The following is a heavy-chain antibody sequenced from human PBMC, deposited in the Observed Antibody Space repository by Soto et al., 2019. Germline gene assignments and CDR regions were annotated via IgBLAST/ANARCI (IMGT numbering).Heavy chain of an antibody. V-gene: IGHV2-5*02. CDR1: GFSLSTSGMG. CDR3: ARSPRPPWYTRSAFDH. D-gene: IGHD6-6*01. Sequence: QITLKESGPTLVKPTQTLTLTCTFSGFSLSTSGMGVGWIRQPPGKALEWLALIYWDDDKRYSPALNSRLSITKDTSRNQVVLTLSNLDPVDTATYYCARSPRPPWYTRSAFDHWGQGTLVTVTS. J-gene: IGHJ4*02. CDR2: IYWDDDK.